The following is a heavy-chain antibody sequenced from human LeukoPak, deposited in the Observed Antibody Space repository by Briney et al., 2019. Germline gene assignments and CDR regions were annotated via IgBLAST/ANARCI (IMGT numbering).Heavy chain of an antibody. J-gene: IGHJ5*02. V-gene: IGHV1-46*01. Sequence: ASVKVSCKTSGYTFTKYLIHWVRQAPGQGLEWVGTINPNGDATNYAPRLQGRLTLTQDTSTSTVYMELRGLTPDDTAVYYCARPLFCAFDNCGYWLDPWGPGTLVTVSS. CDR2: INPNGDAT. CDR1: GYTFTKYL. D-gene: IGHD1-20*01. CDR3: ARPLFCAFDNCGYWLDP.